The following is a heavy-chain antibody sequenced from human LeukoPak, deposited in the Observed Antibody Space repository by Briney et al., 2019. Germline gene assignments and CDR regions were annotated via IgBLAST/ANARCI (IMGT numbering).Heavy chain of an antibody. J-gene: IGHJ4*02. CDR1: GFSFSSYA. D-gene: IGHD4-17*01. CDR2: VTGNGRSI. CDR3: ARRTGLGKATVPFGGHFDS. V-gene: IGHV3-21*06. Sequence: GGSLRLSCVTSGFSFSSYAINWVRQVPGKGLEWVSAVTGNGRSIYYADSVKGRFTISRDNAKNSLFLQMNSLRAEDTAVYYCARRTGLGKATVPFGGHFDSWGQGTLVVVSS.